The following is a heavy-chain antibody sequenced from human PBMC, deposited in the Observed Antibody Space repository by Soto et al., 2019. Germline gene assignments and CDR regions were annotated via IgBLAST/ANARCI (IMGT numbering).Heavy chain of an antibody. CDR1: GFTFDEYA. D-gene: IGHD5-12*01. CDR3: VRVNASGPYYSGMHV. J-gene: IGHJ6*02. V-gene: IGHV3-9*01. Sequence: EVQLVESGGGLVQPGRSLRLSCTASGFTFDEYAMHWVRQPLGKGLEWVSGTTWNSDIIAYADSVKGRFTIPRANAKNSLYLQMNSLRAEDTALYYCVRVNASGPYYSGMHVWGQGTRVTVSS. CDR2: TTWNSDII.